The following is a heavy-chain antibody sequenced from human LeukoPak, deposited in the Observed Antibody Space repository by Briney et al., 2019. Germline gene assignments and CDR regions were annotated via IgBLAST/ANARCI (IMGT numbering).Heavy chain of an antibody. Sequence: SQTLSLTCAISGDSVSSNSVTWNWIRQSPSRGLEWLGRTYYRSTWYNDYAVSVRGRITVNPDTSKNQFSLHLNSVTPEDTAVYYCARRLAQYDCFDPWGQGILVAVSS. V-gene: IGHV6-1*01. CDR1: GDSVSSNSVT. J-gene: IGHJ5*02. CDR2: TYYRSTWYN. D-gene: IGHD3-9*01. CDR3: ARRLAQYDCFDP.